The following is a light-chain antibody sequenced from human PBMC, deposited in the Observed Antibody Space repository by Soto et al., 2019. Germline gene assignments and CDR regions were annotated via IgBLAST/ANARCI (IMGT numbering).Light chain of an antibody. CDR1: QGIRDN. V-gene: IGKV1-6*01. J-gene: IGKJ4*01. CDR3: QQDFRYPLT. Sequence: AIKVTQSPSSLSASVGDRVTITCRTGQGIRDNLGWYQQKPGKAPKLLIYAASNLQSGVPSRFRGSGSGTDFTLTISSLQPEDFASYYCQQDFRYPLTYGGGTKVDIK. CDR2: AAS.